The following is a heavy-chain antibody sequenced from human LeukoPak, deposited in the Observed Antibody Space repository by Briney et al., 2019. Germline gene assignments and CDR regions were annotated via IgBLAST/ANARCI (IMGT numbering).Heavy chain of an antibody. CDR2: IRYDGSNK. D-gene: IGHD1-26*01. Sequence: LAGGSPRLSCAASGFTFSGYGMHWVRQAPGKGLEWVAFIRYDGSNKYYADSVKGRFTISRDNSKNTLYLQMNSLRAEDTAVYYCAKDRGTTILDAFDIWGQGTMVTVSS. CDR1: GFTFSGYG. V-gene: IGHV3-30*02. CDR3: AKDRGTTILDAFDI. J-gene: IGHJ3*02.